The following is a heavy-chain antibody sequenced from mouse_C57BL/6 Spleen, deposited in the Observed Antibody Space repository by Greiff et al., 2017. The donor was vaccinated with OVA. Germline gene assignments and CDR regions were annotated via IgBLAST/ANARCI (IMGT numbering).Heavy chain of an antibody. Sequence: VQLQQSGAELVKPGASVKMSCKASGYTFTSYWITWVKQRPGQGLEWIGDIYPGSGSTNYNEKFKSKATLTVDTPPSTAYMQLSSLTSEDSAVYDCARQLRPGAMDYWGQGTSVTVSS. CDR1: GYTFTSYW. CDR3: ARQLRPGAMDY. D-gene: IGHD3-2*02. J-gene: IGHJ4*01. CDR2: IYPGSGST. V-gene: IGHV1-55*01.